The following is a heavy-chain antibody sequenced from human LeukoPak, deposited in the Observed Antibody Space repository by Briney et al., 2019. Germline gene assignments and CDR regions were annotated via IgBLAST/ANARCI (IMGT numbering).Heavy chain of an antibody. J-gene: IGHJ4*02. Sequence: TSETLSLTCTVSGGSISSHYWSWLRQPPGKGLEWIGYIYYSGSTNYNPSLKTRLTISVDTSKNQFSLKLSSVTAADTSVYYCARGYSYGYDFDYWGQGTLVTVSS. D-gene: IGHD5-18*01. V-gene: IGHV4-59*11. CDR3: ARGYSYGYDFDY. CDR1: GGSISSHY. CDR2: IYYSGST.